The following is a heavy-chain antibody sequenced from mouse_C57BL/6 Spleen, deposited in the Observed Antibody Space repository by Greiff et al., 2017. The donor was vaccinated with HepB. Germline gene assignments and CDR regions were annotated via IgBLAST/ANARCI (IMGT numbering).Heavy chain of an antibody. J-gene: IGHJ3*01. CDR2: ISSGGSYT. CDR3: ASPNSNSFAY. V-gene: IGHV5-6*01. CDR1: GFTFSSYG. Sequence: EVQLVESGGDLVKPGGSLKLSCAASGFTFSSYGMSWVRQTPDKRLEWVATISSGGSYTYYPDSVKGRFTISRDNAKNTLYLQTSSLKSEDTAMYYCASPNSNSFAYWGQGTLVTVSA. D-gene: IGHD2-5*01.